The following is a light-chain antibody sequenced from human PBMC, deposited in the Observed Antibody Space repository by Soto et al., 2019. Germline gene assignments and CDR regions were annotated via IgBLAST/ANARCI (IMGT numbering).Light chain of an antibody. CDR3: GTWDSSLSAGV. CDR2: ENN. J-gene: IGLJ3*02. V-gene: IGLV1-51*01. CDR1: TSNIGNNY. Sequence: QSVLTQPPSVSAASGQKVTISCFGRTSNIGNNYVYWYQQLPGTAPKLLIYENNKRASGIPDRFSGSKSGTSATLGITGLQTGDESDYYCGTWDSSLSAGVFGGGTKLTVL.